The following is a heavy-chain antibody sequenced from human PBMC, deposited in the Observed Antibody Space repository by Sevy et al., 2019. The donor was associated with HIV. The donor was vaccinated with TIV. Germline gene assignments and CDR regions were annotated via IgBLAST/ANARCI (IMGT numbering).Heavy chain of an antibody. V-gene: IGHV4-38-2*02. J-gene: IGHJ4*02. D-gene: IGHD2-2*01. CDR3: AREWRYCSSTSCYAFDY. CDR1: GYSISSGYY. Sequence: SETLSLTCAVSGYSISSGYYWGWIRQPPGKGLEWIGSIYHSGSTYYNPSLKSRVTISVDTSKNQFSLKLGSVTAADTAVYYCAREWRYCSSTSCYAFDYWGQGTLVTVSS. CDR2: IYHSGST.